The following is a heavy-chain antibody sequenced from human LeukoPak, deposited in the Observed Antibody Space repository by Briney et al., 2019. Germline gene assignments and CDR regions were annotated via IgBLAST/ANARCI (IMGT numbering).Heavy chain of an antibody. V-gene: IGHV4-31*03. D-gene: IGHD3-3*01. CDR3: ARVRLVFGVVITYLDWFDP. CDR2: IYYSGST. CDR1: GGSISSGGYY. Sequence: SQTLSLTCTVSGGSISSGGYYWSRIRQHPGKGLEWIGYIYYSGSTYYNPSLKSRVTISVDTSKNQFSLKLSSVTAADTAVYYCARVRLVFGVVITYLDWFDPWGQGTLVTVSS. J-gene: IGHJ5*02.